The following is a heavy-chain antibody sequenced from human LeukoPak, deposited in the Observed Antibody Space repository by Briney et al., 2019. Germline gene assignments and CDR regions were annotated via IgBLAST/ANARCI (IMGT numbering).Heavy chain of an antibody. V-gene: IGHV3-74*01. CDR1: GFTFSSYW. D-gene: IGHD3-22*01. CDR2: INSDGSST. CDR3: ARDSSSYYYPYYYYYYYMDV. J-gene: IGHJ6*03. Sequence: GGSLRLSCAASGFTFSSYWMHWVRQAPGKGLVWVSRINSDGSSTSYADSVKGRFTISRDNAKNTLYLQTNSLRAEDTAVYYCARDSSSYYYPYYYYYYYMDVWGKGTTVTVSS.